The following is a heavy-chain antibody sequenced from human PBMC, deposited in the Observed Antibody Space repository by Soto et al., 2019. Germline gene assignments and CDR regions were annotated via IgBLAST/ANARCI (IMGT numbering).Heavy chain of an antibody. D-gene: IGHD3-16*02. J-gene: IGHJ4*02. Sequence: QVQLVQSGAEVKKPGSSVKVSCKASGGTFSNFAFSWVRQAPGQGPEWMGGIIPIFGTPKYAQRFQARLTITADESTSTAYMELSGLRSEDTAVYYCARGAYDYVWGSYRSLFDYWGQGTLVTVSS. CDR3: ARGAYDYVWGSYRSLFDY. V-gene: IGHV1-69*01. CDR2: IIPIFGTP. CDR1: GGTFSNFA.